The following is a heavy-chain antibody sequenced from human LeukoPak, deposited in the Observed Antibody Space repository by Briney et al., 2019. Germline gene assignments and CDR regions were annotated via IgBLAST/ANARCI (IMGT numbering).Heavy chain of an antibody. J-gene: IGHJ4*02. CDR2: IYYSGST. D-gene: IGHD1-26*01. Sequence: PSETLSLTCIVSGGSISNYYWTWIRQPPGKGLEWIGYIYYSGSTNYNPSLKSRVTISVDTSKNQFSLKLRSVTAADTAVYYCARDSGNYYGYFDYWGQGTLVTLSS. CDR3: ARDSGNYYGYFDY. CDR1: GGSISNYY. V-gene: IGHV4-59*01.